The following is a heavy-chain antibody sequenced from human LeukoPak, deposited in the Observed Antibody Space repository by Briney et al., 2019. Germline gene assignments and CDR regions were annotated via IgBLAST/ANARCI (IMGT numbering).Heavy chain of an antibody. J-gene: IGHJ4*02. CDR1: GFTFSSYG. V-gene: IGHV3-30*03. CDR2: ISNDGSKK. Sequence: GGSLRLSCAASGFTFSSYGMHWVRQAPGKGLDWVAVISNDGSKKYYADSVKGRFTISRDNAKSSLYLQMNSLRAEDTAVYYCARGHDYADYWGQGTLVTVSS. D-gene: IGHD4-17*01. CDR3: ARGHDYADY.